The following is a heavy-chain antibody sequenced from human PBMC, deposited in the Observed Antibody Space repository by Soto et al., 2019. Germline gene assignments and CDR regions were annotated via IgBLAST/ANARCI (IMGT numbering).Heavy chain of an antibody. CDR2: ISYDGSNK. Sequence: PGGSLRLSCAASGFTFSSYAMHWVRQAPGKGLEWVAVISYDGSNKYYADSVKGRFTISRDNSKNTLYLQMNSLRAEDTAVYYCARERQLVLSAFDPWGQGTLVTVSS. J-gene: IGHJ5*02. D-gene: IGHD6-6*01. CDR1: GFTFSSYA. V-gene: IGHV3-30-3*01. CDR3: ARERQLVLSAFDP.